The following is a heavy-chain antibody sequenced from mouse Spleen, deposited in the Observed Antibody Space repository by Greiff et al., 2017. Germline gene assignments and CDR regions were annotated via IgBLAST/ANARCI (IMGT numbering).Heavy chain of an antibody. CDR1: GYSFTGYF. Sequence: VQLQQSGPELVKPGDSVKISCKASGYSFTGYFMNWVMQSHGKSLEWIGRINPYNGDTFYNQKFKGKATLTVDKSSSTAHMELRSLTSEDSAVYYCARKENLAWFAYWGQGTLVTVSA. V-gene: IGHV1-20*01. CDR2: INPYNGDT. CDR3: ARKENLAWFAY. J-gene: IGHJ3*01.